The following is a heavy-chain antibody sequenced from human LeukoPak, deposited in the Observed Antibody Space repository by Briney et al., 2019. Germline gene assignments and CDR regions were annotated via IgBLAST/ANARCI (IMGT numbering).Heavy chain of an antibody. D-gene: IGHD6-13*01. CDR1: GFTFSSHW. Sequence: GESLRLSCAASGFTFSSHWMTWVRQAPGKGLEWVSSISSSSSYIYYADSVKGRFTISRDNAKNSLYLQMNSLRAEDTAVYYCARDWVAAAGYFDYWGQGTLVTVSS. CDR3: ARDWVAAAGYFDY. CDR2: ISSSSSYI. V-gene: IGHV3-21*01. J-gene: IGHJ4*02.